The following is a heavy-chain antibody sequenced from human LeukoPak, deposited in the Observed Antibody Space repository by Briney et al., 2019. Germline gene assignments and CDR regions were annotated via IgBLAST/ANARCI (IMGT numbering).Heavy chain of an antibody. CDR1: GGSFSGFY. CDR3: ARATVVVAATPLYYYYGMDV. J-gene: IGHJ6*02. CDR2: INHIGST. D-gene: IGHD2-15*01. V-gene: IGHV4-34*01. Sequence: SETLSLTCAVYGGSFSGFYWNWIRQPPGKGLDWIGEINHIGSTNYNPSLRSRVTISVDTSKNQFSLNLSSVTAADTAVYYCARATVVVAATPLYYYYGMDVWGQGTTVTVSS.